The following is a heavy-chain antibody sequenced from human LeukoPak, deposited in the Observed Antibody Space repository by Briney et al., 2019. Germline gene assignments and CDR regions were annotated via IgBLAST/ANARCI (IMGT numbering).Heavy chain of an antibody. V-gene: IGHV3-74*01. CDR2: INSDGRST. CDR3: ARVVDWCSGGSCYFEY. J-gene: IGHJ4*02. D-gene: IGHD2-15*01. Sequence: QPGGSLKLSCAASGFTLSSHWMHWVRQAPGKRLGWVSQINSDGRSTSYADSVMGPFTISRDKAKNTLYLQVNSLRAEDTAVYYCARVVDWCSGGSCYFEYWGQGTPVTASS. CDR1: GFTLSSHW.